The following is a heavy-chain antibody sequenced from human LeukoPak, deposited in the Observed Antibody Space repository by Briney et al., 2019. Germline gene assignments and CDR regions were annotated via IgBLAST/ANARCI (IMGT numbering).Heavy chain of an antibody. CDR1: GGSISSSSYY. CDR2: IYYSGST. Sequence: SETLSLTCTVSGGSISSSSYYWGWIRQPPGKGLEWIGSIYYSGSTYYNPSLRSRVTISVDTSKNQFSLRLSSVTAADTAVYYCARGYGGNSYGYWGQGTLVTVSS. V-gene: IGHV4-39*07. CDR3: ARGYGGNSYGY. J-gene: IGHJ4*02. D-gene: IGHD4-23*01.